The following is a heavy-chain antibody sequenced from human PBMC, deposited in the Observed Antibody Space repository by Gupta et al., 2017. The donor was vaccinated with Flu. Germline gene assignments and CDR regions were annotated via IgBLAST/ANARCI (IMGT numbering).Heavy chain of an antibody. CDR3: VKEYNKYASGWFFDF. CDR1: GFSFSDYG. J-gene: IGHJ4*02. V-gene: IGHV3-30*18. Sequence: QVHLVESGGGVVQSGTSLRLSCVGSGFSFSDYGMQWVRQAPGKGLEWVAVISHTGSTQYHGDSVKGRFTLSRDNSKNTLYLQMNSLRAEDTAIYYCVKEYNKYASGWFFDFWGQGALVTVSS. CDR2: ISHTGSTQ. D-gene: IGHD6-19*01.